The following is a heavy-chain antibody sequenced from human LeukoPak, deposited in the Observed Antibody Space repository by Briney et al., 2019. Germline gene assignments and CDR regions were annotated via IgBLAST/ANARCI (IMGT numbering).Heavy chain of an antibody. CDR1: GYSFTNFY. D-gene: IGHD3-10*01. J-gene: IGHJ5*01. Sequence: ASVKVSCKASGYSFTNFYIHWVRQAPGQGLEWMGIINPSGGSTNYAQKFQGRVTMTSDTSANTVYLDLSSLRSEDTAIYYCARDKSSTNWLDSWGQGTLVTVSS. CDR2: INPSGGST. CDR3: ARDKSSTNWLDS. V-gene: IGHV1-46*01.